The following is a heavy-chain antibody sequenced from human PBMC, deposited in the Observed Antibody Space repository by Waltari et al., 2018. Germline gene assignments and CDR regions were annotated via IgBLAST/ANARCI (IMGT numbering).Heavy chain of an antibody. V-gene: IGHV3-7*01. CDR2: IKEDGSEK. CDR1: GFTFRSNW. CDR3: ARSSIYFYFYMDV. Sequence: EVQLVESGGGLVQPGGSLSISCAASGFTFRSNWMSWVRQAPGKGLDWVANIKEDGSEKYYVDSVKGRFTISRDNAKNSVYLQMNSLRAEDTAVYYCARSSIYFYFYMDVWGKGTTVTVSS. J-gene: IGHJ6*03. D-gene: IGHD2-21*01.